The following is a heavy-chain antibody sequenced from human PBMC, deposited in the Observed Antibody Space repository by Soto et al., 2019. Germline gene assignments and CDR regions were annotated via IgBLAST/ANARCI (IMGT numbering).Heavy chain of an antibody. D-gene: IGHD3-10*01. CDR1: GGSLSGNY. V-gene: IGHV4-34*01. J-gene: IGHJ4*02. CDR3: ARARADYYGSENYYKGGFYYSDH. Sequence: QVLLQQWGAGLLKPSETLSLTCAVYGGSLSGNYWTWIRQPPGKGLEWIGNINHSGSTIYNPSLKSRVTISVGTSNNQFFLELSSVTAADTAVYYCARARADYYGSENYYKGGFYYSDHWGQGTLVTVSS. CDR2: INHSGST.